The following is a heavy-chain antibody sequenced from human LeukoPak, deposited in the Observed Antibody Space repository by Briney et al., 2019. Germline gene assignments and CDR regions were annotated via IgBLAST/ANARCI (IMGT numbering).Heavy chain of an antibody. CDR1: GFTFSSYG. Sequence: GGSLRLSCAASGFTFSSYGMSWVRQAPGKGLEWVSAISGSGGSTYYADSVKGRFTISRDNSKNTLYLQMNSLRAEDTAVYYCAKEGDYDILTSYPCGIDYWGQGTLVTVSS. V-gene: IGHV3-23*01. D-gene: IGHD3-9*01. J-gene: IGHJ4*02. CDR3: AKEGDYDILTSYPCGIDY. CDR2: ISGSGGST.